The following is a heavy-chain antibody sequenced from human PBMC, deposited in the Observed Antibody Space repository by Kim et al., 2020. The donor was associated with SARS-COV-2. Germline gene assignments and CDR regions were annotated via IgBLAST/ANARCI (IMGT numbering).Heavy chain of an antibody. Sequence: YAGSVKGRFTISRDNAKNSLDLQMNSLRAEDTALYYCAKVVGQSFPYVDYWGQGTLVTVSS. J-gene: IGHJ4*02. V-gene: IGHV3-9*01. D-gene: IGHD3-16*01. CDR3: AKVVGQSFPYVDY.